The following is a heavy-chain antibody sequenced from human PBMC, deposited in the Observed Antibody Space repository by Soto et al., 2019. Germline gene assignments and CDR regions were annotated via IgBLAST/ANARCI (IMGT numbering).Heavy chain of an antibody. CDR1: GFTFSSYA. Sequence: QVQLVESGGGVVQPGRSLRLSCAASGFTFSSYAMHWVRQAPGKGLEWVAVISYDGSNKYYADSVKGRFTISRDNSKNTLYLQMSSLRAEDTAVYYCARDRAQTSLWCGEFDYWGQGTLVTVSS. J-gene: IGHJ4*02. V-gene: IGHV3-30-3*01. CDR3: ARDRAQTSLWCGEFDY. CDR2: ISYDGSNK. D-gene: IGHD3-10*01.